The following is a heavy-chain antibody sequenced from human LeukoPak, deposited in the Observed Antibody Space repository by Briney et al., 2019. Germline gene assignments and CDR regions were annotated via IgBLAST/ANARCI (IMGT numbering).Heavy chain of an antibody. CDR1: GFTFSSYS. J-gene: IGHJ4*02. V-gene: IGHV3-21*01. D-gene: IGHD3-9*01. Sequence: PGGSLRLSCAASGFTFSSYSMNWVRQAPGKGLEWLSSIRSSSSYIYYADSVKGRFTISRDNAKNSLYLQMNSLRAEDTAVYYCARVVLRYFDWLLSAYHFDYWGQGTLVTVSS. CDR3: ARVVLRYFDWLLSAYHFDY. CDR2: IRSSSSYI.